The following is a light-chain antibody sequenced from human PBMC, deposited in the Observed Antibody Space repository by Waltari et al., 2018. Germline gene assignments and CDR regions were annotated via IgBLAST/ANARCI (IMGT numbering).Light chain of an antibody. Sequence: QSALTQPRSVSGCPGQSVTISCTGTSSDVGGANYVSWYQQLPGKAPTVVIYDVSRRPSGVPDRFTGSRSGNTATLTISGLQAEDEADYHCSYAGTYTWLFGGGTKLTVL. V-gene: IGLV2-11*01. CDR2: DVS. CDR1: SSDVGGANY. J-gene: IGLJ3*02. CDR3: CSYAGTYTWL.